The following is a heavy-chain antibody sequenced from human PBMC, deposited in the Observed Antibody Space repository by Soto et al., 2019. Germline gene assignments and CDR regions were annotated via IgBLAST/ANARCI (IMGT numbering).Heavy chain of an antibody. CDR2: FTGSADST. Sequence: EVQLLESGGGLVHPGGSLRLSCAASGFTFSSYAMSWVRQAPGKGLEWISAFTGSADSTYYADSVKGRFTISRDNSKNTLYLQMNSLRAEDTAVYYCAKSGGQWLVHDYWGQGTLVTVSS. CDR3: AKSGGQWLVHDY. J-gene: IGHJ4*02. D-gene: IGHD6-19*01. CDR1: GFTFSSYA. V-gene: IGHV3-23*01.